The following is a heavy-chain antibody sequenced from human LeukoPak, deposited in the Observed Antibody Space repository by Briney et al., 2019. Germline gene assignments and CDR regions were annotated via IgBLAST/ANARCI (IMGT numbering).Heavy chain of an antibody. CDR2: INPNSGGT. D-gene: IGHD3-22*01. V-gene: IGHV1-2*02. CDR3: AREGRPWECYYDSTLGVFDY. J-gene: IGHJ4*02. Sequence: ASVKVSCKASGYTFTGYYMHWVRQAPGQGLEWMGWINPNSGGTNYAQKFQGRVTMTRDTSISTAYMELSRLRSDDTAVYYCAREGRPWECYYDSTLGVFDYWGQGTLVTVSS. CDR1: GYTFTGYY.